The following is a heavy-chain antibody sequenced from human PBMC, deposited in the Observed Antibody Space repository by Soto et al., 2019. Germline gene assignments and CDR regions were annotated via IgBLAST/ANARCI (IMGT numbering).Heavy chain of an antibody. CDR3: ARAEVGAVAGGPTLNAFDI. Sequence: EVQLLESGGGLVQPGGSLRLSCAASGFTFSSYAMSWVRQAPGKGLEWVSAISGSGGSTYYADSVKGRFTISRDNSKNTLYLQMNSLRAEDTAVYYCARAEVGAVAGGPTLNAFDIWGQGTMVTVSS. CDR2: ISGSGGST. V-gene: IGHV3-23*01. J-gene: IGHJ3*02. CDR1: GFTFSSYA. D-gene: IGHD6-19*01.